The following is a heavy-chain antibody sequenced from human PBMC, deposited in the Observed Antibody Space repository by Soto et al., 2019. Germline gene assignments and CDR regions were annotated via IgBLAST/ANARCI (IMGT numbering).Heavy chain of an antibody. CDR3: AKRGSSGWEHGMDV. CDR2: ISYSGSTT. CDR1: GFTFSSYA. J-gene: IGHJ6*02. D-gene: IGHD6-19*01. V-gene: IGHV3-23*01. Sequence: GGSLRLSCGASGFTFSSYAMSLVRQAPGKGLEWVSAISYSGSTTYYADSVKGRFTISRDNSKNTLYPQMNSLRAEDTAVYYCAKRGSSGWEHGMDVWGQGTTVTVSS.